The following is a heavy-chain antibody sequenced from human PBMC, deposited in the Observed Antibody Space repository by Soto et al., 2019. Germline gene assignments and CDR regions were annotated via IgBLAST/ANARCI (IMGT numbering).Heavy chain of an antibody. CDR3: ASEVNDRVGYYYYYGMDV. Sequence: QVQLVQSGAEAKKPGSSVKVSCKASGGTFSSYAISWVRQAPGQGLEWMGGIIPIFGTANYAQKFEGRVTTTADESTRRAYVELSTLRSEDTAVYYCASEVNDRVGYYYYYGMDVWGQGTTVTVSS. D-gene: IGHD1-1*01. CDR2: IIPIFGTA. V-gene: IGHV1-69*12. CDR1: GGTFSSYA. J-gene: IGHJ6*02.